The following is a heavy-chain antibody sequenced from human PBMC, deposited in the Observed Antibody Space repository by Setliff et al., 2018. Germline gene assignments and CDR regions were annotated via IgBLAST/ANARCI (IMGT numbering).Heavy chain of an antibody. Sequence: GASVKVSCKASGYTFTNYGVTWVRQAPGQGLEWMGWIGAYNGNTYNAHKFQGRVTMTSDTSTSTAYMELRSLRSDDTAVYYCARDRYGSGSYLGPPNDYWGQGTLVTVS. CDR1: GYTFTNYG. V-gene: IGHV1-18*01. J-gene: IGHJ4*02. D-gene: IGHD3-10*01. CDR3: ARDRYGSGSYLGPPNDY. CDR2: IGAYNGNT.